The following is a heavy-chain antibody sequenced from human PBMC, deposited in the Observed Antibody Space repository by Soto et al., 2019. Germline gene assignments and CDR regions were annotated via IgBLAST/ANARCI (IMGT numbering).Heavy chain of an antibody. V-gene: IGHV3-7*03. CDR2: INNDGSET. CDR1: GCTFANYW. CDR3: TRDRGWQTFDF. J-gene: IGHJ4*02. Sequence: EVHLAESGGGLVQPGGSLRLSCAASGCTFANYWMTWVRQAPGKEPARVANINNDGSETYYVDSVKGRFIISRDNTKNSLYLQMNSLRAEDTAVFYCTRDRGWQTFDFWGQGTLVTVSS. D-gene: IGHD1-26*01.